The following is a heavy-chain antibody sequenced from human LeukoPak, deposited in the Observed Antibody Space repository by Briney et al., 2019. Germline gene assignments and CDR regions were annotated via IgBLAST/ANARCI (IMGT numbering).Heavy chain of an antibody. J-gene: IGHJ4*02. V-gene: IGHV4-61*02. D-gene: IGHD2-2*01. Sequence: PSQTLSLTCTVSGGSISSGSYYWSWIRQPAGKGLEWIGRIYTSGSTNYNPSLKSRVTISVDTSKNQFSLKLSSVTAADTAVYYCARRQPLGCSGTSCYAGPVDYWGQGTRVTVSS. CDR2: IYTSGST. CDR1: GGSISSGSYY. CDR3: ARRQPLGCSGTSCYAGPVDY.